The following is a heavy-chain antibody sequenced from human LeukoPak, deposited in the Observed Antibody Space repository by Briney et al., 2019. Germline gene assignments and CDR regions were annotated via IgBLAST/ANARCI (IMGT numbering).Heavy chain of an antibody. CDR1: GFTLSTYG. CDR2: IRYDGSNK. D-gene: IGHD1-1*01. V-gene: IGHV3-30*02. Sequence: PGGSLRLSXAASGFTLSTYGMHWVRQAPGKGLEWVAFIRYDGSNKYYVDSVKGRFTISRDNSKNTLYLQMNSLRGEDTAVYFCAKDKDPWKSTAISDFDYWGQGTLVTVSS. CDR3: AKDKDPWKSTAISDFDY. J-gene: IGHJ4*02.